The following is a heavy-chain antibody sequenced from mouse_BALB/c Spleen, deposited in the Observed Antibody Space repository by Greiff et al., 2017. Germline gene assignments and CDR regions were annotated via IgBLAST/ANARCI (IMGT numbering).Heavy chain of an antibody. CDR3: ARSWTYGNYVDYAMDY. D-gene: IGHD2-1*01. CDR2: IWSGGST. V-gene: IGHV2-4-1*01. Sequence: VQLQQSGPGLVQPSQSLSITCTVSGFSLTSYGVHWVRQSPGKGLEWLGVIWSGGSTDYNAAFISRLSISKDNSKSQVFFKMNSLQADDTAIYYCARSWTYGNYVDYAMDYWGQGTSVTVSS. J-gene: IGHJ4*01. CDR1: GFSLTSYG.